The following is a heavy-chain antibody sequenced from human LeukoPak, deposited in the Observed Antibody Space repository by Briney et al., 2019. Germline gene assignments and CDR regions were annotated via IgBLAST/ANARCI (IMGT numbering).Heavy chain of an antibody. CDR1: GGTFSSYA. Sequence: SVKVSCKASGGTFSSYAISWVRQAPGQGLEWMGRIIPILGIANYAQKFQGRVTITADKSTSTAYMELSSLRSEDTAVYYCARAESSGYQRQFDYWGQGTLVTVSS. CDR3: ARAESSGYQRQFDY. J-gene: IGHJ4*02. CDR2: IIPILGIA. V-gene: IGHV1-69*04. D-gene: IGHD3-22*01.